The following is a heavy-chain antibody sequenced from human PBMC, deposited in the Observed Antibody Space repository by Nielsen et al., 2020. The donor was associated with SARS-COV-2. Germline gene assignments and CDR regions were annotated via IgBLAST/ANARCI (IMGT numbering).Heavy chain of an antibody. Sequence: GGSLRLSCAASGFTFSSYGMHWVRQAPGKGLEWVSAISGNGGTTHYADSVKGRFTISRDNSKNTLYLQMSTLRDEDTAVYYCAKDLDFWSGYYTYWGQGTLVTVSS. V-gene: IGHV3-23*01. CDR3: AKDLDFWSGYYTY. CDR2: ISGNGGTT. J-gene: IGHJ4*02. CDR1: GFTFSSYG. D-gene: IGHD3-3*01.